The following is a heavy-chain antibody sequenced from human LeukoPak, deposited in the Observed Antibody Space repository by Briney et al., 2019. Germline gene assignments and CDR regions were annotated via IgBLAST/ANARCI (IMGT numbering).Heavy chain of an antibody. D-gene: IGHD2-15*01. CDR3: ARDGTWRLDY. V-gene: IGHV6-1*01. CDR1: GDSVSSNSAA. J-gene: IGHJ4*02. CDR2: TYYRSKWYY. Sequence: SQTLSLTCAISGDSVSSNSAAWNWIRKYASGGLEWLGRTYYRSKWYYDYALSVKSRSTINPDTSENQFSLQLNSVTPDDTAVYYCARDGTWRLDYWGQGILVTVSS.